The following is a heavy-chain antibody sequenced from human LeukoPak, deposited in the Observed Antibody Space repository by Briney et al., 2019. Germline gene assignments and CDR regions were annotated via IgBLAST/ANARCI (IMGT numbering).Heavy chain of an antibody. V-gene: IGHV3-21*01. CDR1: EFSFSDHY. D-gene: IGHD6-19*01. Sequence: GGSLRLSCAASEFSFSDHYMDWVRQAPGKGLEWVSSISSSSSYKYYADSVKGRFTISRDNAKNSLYLQMNSLRAEDTAVYYCARDREAVAKVFDYWGQGTLVTVSS. CDR2: ISSSSSYK. J-gene: IGHJ4*02. CDR3: ARDREAVAKVFDY.